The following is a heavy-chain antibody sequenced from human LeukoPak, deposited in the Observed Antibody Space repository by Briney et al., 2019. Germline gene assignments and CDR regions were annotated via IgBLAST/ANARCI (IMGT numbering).Heavy chain of an antibody. V-gene: IGHV3-21*01. Sequence: GGSLRLSCAASGFTFSSYTMNWVRQAPGKGLEWVSSISGNNIYMYYADSVKGRFTISRDNAKNSLYLQMNSLRAEDTAVYYCASSPPVFVAVAGTGSSYWGQGTLVTVSS. CDR3: ASSPPVFVAVAGTGSSY. CDR2: ISGNNIYM. J-gene: IGHJ4*02. CDR1: GFTFSSYT. D-gene: IGHD6-19*01.